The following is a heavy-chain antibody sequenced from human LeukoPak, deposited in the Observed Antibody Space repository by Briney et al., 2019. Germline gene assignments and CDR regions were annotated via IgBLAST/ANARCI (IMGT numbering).Heavy chain of an antibody. J-gene: IGHJ4*02. CDR2: IYYAGSNK. CDR3: ARDRATRYFDY. V-gene: IGHV3-33*01. CDR1: GFTFSDYG. D-gene: IGHD2-15*01. Sequence: QVQLVESGGGVVQPGRSLRLSCAASGFTFSDYGMHWVRQAPGKGLEWVSLIYYAGSNKYYADSVKGRFTISRDNSRNTLYLQMNSLRVEDTAVYYCARDRATRYFDYWGQGTLVTVSS.